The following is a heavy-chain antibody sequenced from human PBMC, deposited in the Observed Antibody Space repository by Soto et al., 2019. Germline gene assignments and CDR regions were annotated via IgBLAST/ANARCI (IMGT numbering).Heavy chain of an antibody. CDR1: VGSISSGDYY. V-gene: IGHV4-30-4*01. CDR2: IYYSGST. J-gene: IGHJ5*02. CDR3: ARLLPSNWFDP. Sequence: TLSLTSTVSVGSISSGDYYWSWIRQPPGKGLEWIGYIYYSGSTYYNPSLKSRVTISVDTSKNQFSLKLSSVTAADTAVYYCARLLPSNWFDPWGQGTLVTVSS. D-gene: IGHD3-10*01.